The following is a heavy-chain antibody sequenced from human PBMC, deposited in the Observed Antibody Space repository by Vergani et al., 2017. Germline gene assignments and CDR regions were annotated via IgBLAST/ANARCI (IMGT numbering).Heavy chain of an antibody. CDR2: ISLNSGSI. V-gene: IGHV3-9*01. CDR3: AKDPHSGWTFNWFDP. CDR1: GFTFDDYA. D-gene: IGHD6-19*01. J-gene: IGHJ5*02. Sequence: EVQLVESGGGLVQPGRSLRLSCAASGFTFDDYAMHWVRQAPGKGLEWVSGISLNSGSIGYAGSVKGRFTISRDNAKNSLNLQMNSLRAEDTALYYCAKDPHSGWTFNWFDPWGQGTLVTVSS.